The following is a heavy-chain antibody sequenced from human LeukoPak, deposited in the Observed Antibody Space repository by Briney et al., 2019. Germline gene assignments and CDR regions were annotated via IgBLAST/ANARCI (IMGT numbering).Heavy chain of an antibody. CDR3: ASRGRSYPCCFDY. D-gene: IGHD1-26*01. V-gene: IGHV1-2*02. J-gene: IGHJ4*02. CDR1: GYTFTGCY. Sequence: ASVKVSYKASGYTFTGCYMHWVRQAPGQGLEWMGWINPNSGGTNYAQKFQGRVTMTRDTSISTAYMELSRLRSDDTAVYYCASRGRSYPCCFDYWGQGTLVTVSS. CDR2: INPNSGGT.